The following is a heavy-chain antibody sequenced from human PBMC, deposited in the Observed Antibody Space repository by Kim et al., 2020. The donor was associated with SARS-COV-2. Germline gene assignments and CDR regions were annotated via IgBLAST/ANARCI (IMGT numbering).Heavy chain of an antibody. J-gene: IGHJ4*02. CDR2: T. Sequence: TYHNPSLKSRFTLSVDTSKNQFSLKLSSVTAADTAVYYCARDSIYGDHFDYWGQGTLVTVSS. V-gene: IGHV4-31*02. D-gene: IGHD4-17*01. CDR3: ARDSIYGDHFDY.